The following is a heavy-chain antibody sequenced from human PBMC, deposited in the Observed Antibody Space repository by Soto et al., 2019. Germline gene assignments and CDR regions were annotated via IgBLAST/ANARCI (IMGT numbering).Heavy chain of an antibody. D-gene: IGHD2-15*01. CDR3: ARGPQGYCSGGSCGMDV. V-gene: IGHV6-1*01. CDR2: TYYRSKWYN. J-gene: IGHJ6*02. Sequence: QTLSLTCAISGDSVSSNSAAWNWIRQSPSRGLEWLGRTYYRSKWYNDYAVSVKSRITINPDTSKSQFSLQLNSVTPEDTAVYYCARGPQGYCSGGSCGMDVWGQGTTVTVSS. CDR1: GDSVSSNSAA.